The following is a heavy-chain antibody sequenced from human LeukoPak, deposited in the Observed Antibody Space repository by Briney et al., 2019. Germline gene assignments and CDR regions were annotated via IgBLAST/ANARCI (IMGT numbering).Heavy chain of an antibody. V-gene: IGHV3-43*02. D-gene: IGHD1-1*01. CDR2: ISGDGGST. CDR1: GFTFDVYA. Sequence: PGGSLRLSCAASGFTFDVYAMDWVRQAPGKGLEWVSLISGDGGSTNYADCVKSRFTISRNNSKNSLYLQMNSLRTEDTALYYCAKDSGGATGNYWGQGTLVTVSS. J-gene: IGHJ4*02. CDR3: AKDSGGATGNY.